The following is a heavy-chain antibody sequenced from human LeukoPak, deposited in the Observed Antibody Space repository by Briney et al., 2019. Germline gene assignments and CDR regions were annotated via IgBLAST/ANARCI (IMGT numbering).Heavy chain of an antibody. CDR1: GFTFSSYG. J-gene: IGHJ4*02. CDR3: TKDGYDSSGYYLGDS. Sequence: GRPLRLSCEASGFTFSSYGMQWVRQAPAKGLQGVAGIAYYGRNYYYADSVKGRFTISRDNSKNTLYLQMNSLRAEDTAVYYCTKDGYDSSGYYLGDSWGQGTLVTVSS. V-gene: IGHV3-30*18. CDR2: IAYYGRNY. D-gene: IGHD3-22*01.